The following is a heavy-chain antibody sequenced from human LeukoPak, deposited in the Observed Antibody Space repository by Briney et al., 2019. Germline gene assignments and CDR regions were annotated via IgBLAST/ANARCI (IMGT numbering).Heavy chain of an antibody. CDR1: GGTFSSYA. D-gene: IGHD6-19*01. J-gene: IGHJ6*02. CDR3: ATIRTVAGTGYYYYGMDV. V-gene: IGHV1-69*04. Sequence: SVKVSCKASGGTFSSYAISWVRQAPGQGLEWMGRIIPILGIANYAQKFQGRVTITADKSTSTAYMELSRLRSEDTAVYYCATIRTVAGTGYYYYGMDVWGQGTTVTVSS. CDR2: IIPILGIA.